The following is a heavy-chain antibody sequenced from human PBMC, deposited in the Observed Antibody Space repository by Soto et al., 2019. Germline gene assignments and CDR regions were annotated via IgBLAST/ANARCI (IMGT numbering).Heavy chain of an antibody. Sequence: PSETLSLTCTVSGVSISSYYWSWIRQPPGKGLEWIGYIYYSGSTNYNPSLKSRVTISVDTSKNQFSLKLSSVTAADTAVYYCARESLPYYDILTGYPHISPNYYYYMDVWGKGTTVTVSS. CDR3: ARESLPYYDILTGYPHISPNYYYYMDV. D-gene: IGHD3-9*01. CDR2: IYYSGST. CDR1: GVSISSYY. J-gene: IGHJ6*03. V-gene: IGHV4-59*01.